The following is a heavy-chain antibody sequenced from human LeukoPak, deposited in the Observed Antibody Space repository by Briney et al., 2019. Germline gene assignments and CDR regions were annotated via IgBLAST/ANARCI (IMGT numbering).Heavy chain of an antibody. CDR2: ISGSGGST. V-gene: IGHV3-23*01. J-gene: IGHJ3*02. CDR1: GFTFSSYA. Sequence: PGGSPRLSCAASGFTFSSYAVSWVRQAPGKGLEWVSAISGSGGSTYYADSVKGRFTISRDNSKNTLYLQMNSLRAEDTAVYYCARGLATWFGDDAFDIWGQGTMVTVSS. CDR3: ARGLATWFGDDAFDI. D-gene: IGHD3-10*01.